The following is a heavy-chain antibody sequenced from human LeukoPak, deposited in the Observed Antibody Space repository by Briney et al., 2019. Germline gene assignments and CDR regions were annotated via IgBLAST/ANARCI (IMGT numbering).Heavy chain of an antibody. CDR3: ARVGYSSSSEDY. Sequence: ASVKVSCKASGYTFTDYYMHWVRQAPGQGLEWMGWINPNSGGAYYARKFQGRVTMTRDTSISTAYMELSRLRSDDTAVYYCARVGYSSSSEDYWGQGTLVTVSS. CDR1: GYTFTDYY. V-gene: IGHV1-2*02. D-gene: IGHD6-6*01. J-gene: IGHJ4*02. CDR2: INPNSGGA.